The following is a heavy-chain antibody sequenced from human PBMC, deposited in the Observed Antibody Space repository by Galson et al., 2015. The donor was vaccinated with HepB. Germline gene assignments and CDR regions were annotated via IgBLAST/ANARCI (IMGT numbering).Heavy chain of an antibody. D-gene: IGHD6-13*01. V-gene: IGHV1-69*02. Sequence: SVKVSCKASGGTFSSYTISWVRQAPGQGLEWMGRIIPILGIANYAQKFQGRVTITADKSTSTAYMELSSLRSEDTAVYYCARGGMGSSWYGVGYYYYYGMDVWGQGTTVTVSS. CDR2: IIPILGIA. CDR1: GGTFSSYT. CDR3: ARGGMGSSWYGVGYYYYYGMDV. J-gene: IGHJ6*02.